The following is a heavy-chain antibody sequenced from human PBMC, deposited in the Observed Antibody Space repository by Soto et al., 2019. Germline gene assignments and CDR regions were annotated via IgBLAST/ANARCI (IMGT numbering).Heavy chain of an antibody. CDR2: VFYGGDT. Sequence: SETLSLTCTVSGDSIRDDDCYWSWIRQHPEKGLEWIGYVFYGGDTYYNPSLESRVTISLDTSKNQFSLKVTSMTAADTGVYYCARDGPNRSGSGFDSWGQGTLVTVSS. J-gene: IGHJ5*01. CDR1: GDSIRDDDCY. D-gene: IGHD6-19*01. CDR3: ARDGPNRSGSGFDS. V-gene: IGHV4-30-4*01.